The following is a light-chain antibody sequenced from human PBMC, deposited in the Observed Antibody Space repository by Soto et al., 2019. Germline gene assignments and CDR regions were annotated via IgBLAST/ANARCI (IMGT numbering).Light chain of an antibody. Sequence: QLVLTQSPSASASLGASVKLTCTLSSGHSRYAIAWHQQQPEKGPRYLMKLNSDGSHSKGDGIPDRFSGSSSGTERYLTISCLQSEDEADYYCQTWGTGIVVFGGGTKLTVL. CDR1: SGHSRYA. J-gene: IGLJ2*01. V-gene: IGLV4-69*01. CDR2: LNSDGSH. CDR3: QTWGTGIVV.